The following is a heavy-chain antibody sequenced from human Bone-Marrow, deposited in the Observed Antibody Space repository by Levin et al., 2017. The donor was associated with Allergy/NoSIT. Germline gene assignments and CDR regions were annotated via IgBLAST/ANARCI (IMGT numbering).Heavy chain of an antibody. D-gene: IGHD3-9*01. CDR3: AKGLTFYDFLTGYVDY. CDR1: GFTFSSSA. Sequence: GESLKISCAASGFTFSSSATSWVRQAPGKGLEWVSGISGTDNSTYSGDSVQGRFTTSRDNSKNTLYLQMHSPRAEDTAVYYCAKGLTFYDFLTGYVDYWGQGTLVTVSS. J-gene: IGHJ4*02. V-gene: IGHV3-23*01. CDR2: ISGTDNST.